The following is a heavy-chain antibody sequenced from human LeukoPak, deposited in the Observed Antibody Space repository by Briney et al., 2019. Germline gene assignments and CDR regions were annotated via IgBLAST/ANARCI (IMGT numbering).Heavy chain of an antibody. D-gene: IGHD1-26*01. CDR2: ISSSSSYI. J-gene: IGHJ3*02. V-gene: IGHV3-21*01. Sequence: GGSLRLSCAASGFTFSSYSMNWVRQAPGKGLEWVSSISSSSSYIYYADSVKGRFTISRDNAQNSLYLQMNSLRAEDTDVYYCARDVGASAPDAFDIWGQGTMVTVSS. CDR3: ARDVGASAPDAFDI. CDR1: GFTFSSYS.